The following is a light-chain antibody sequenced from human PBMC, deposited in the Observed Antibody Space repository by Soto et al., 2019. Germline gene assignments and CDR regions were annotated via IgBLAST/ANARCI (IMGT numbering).Light chain of an antibody. CDR1: KLGDKY. V-gene: IGLV3-1*01. CDR3: QAWDSSSVV. J-gene: IGLJ2*01. Sequence: SYELTQPPSVSVSPGQTASITCSGDKLGDKYAYWYQQKPGQSPVVVIYQNTKRPSGIPERFSGSNSGSTATLTISGTQAMDEADYYCQAWDSSSVVFGGGTKVTVL. CDR2: QNT.